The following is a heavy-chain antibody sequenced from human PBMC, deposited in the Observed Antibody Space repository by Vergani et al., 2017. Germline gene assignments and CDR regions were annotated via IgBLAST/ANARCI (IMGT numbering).Heavy chain of an antibody. Sequence: QVQLVQSGAEVKKPGSSVKVSCKASGGPFSSYAISWVRQAPGQGMEWMGGIIPIFGIANYAQKFQGRVTITADKSTSTAYMELSSLRPEDTAVYYCSRDKVKQLPYGIDVWGQGTTVTVSS. J-gene: IGHJ6*02. CDR1: GGPFSSYA. CDR3: SRDKVKQLPYGIDV. D-gene: IGHD2-2*01. CDR2: IIPIFGIA. V-gene: IGHV1-69*17.